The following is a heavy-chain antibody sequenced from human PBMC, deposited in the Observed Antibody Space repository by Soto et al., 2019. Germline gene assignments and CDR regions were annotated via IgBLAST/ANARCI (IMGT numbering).Heavy chain of an antibody. CDR1: GGTFSSYR. V-gene: IGHV1-69*13. D-gene: IGHD6-13*01. CDR3: VRHSGATISSS. J-gene: IGHJ4*02. Sequence: ASVKVSCKASGGTFSSYRINWVRQAPGQGLEWVGGIVPIYRTADYAQKFQGRVTITADESARTSYMEPRSLKSQDTAVYYCVRHSGATISSSWGQGTLVTVSS. CDR2: IVPIYRTA.